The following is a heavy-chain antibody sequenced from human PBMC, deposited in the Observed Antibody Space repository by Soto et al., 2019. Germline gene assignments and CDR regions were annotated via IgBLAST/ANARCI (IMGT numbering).Heavy chain of an antibody. D-gene: IGHD6-19*01. CDR2: TNSDGSDT. J-gene: IGHJ4*02. Sequence: EVQLVESGGGLVQPGGSLRLSCAASGFTFSSYWMYWVRQAPGKGLVWVSRTNSDGSDTSYADSVRGRFTISRDNAKNTLYLQMNSLRAEDTAVYYCARDRGWSLFDYWGQGTLVTVCS. CDR1: GFTFSSYW. CDR3: ARDRGWSLFDY. V-gene: IGHV3-74*01.